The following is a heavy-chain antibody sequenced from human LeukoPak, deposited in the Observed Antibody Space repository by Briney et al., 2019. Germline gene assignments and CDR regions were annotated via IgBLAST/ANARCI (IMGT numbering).Heavy chain of an antibody. D-gene: IGHD1-1*01. CDR3: AREVECGTGFDY. J-gene: IGHJ4*02. CDR2: FYYCGRT. V-gene: IGHV4-31*01. Sequence: PSETLSLTCTFSGGSISSGGYCWSWIRQHPGKGLEWIRSFYYCGRTYYNPSINSLLTISVHMSKSQVSLKLSSLTAAHTSIFFRAREVECGTGFDYWGQGTLVTVSS. CDR1: GGSISSGGYC.